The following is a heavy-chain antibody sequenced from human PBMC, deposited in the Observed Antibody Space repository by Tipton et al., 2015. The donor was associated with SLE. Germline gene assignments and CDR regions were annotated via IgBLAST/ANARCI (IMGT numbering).Heavy chain of an antibody. Sequence: TLSLTCAVYGGSFSGYYWSWIRQPPGKGLEWIGEINHSGSTNYNPSLKSRVTISVDTSKNQFSLKLSSVTAADTAVYYCAAYCTNGVCHFDYWGQGTLVTVSS. J-gene: IGHJ4*02. CDR3: AAYCTNGVCHFDY. CDR1: GGSFSGYY. V-gene: IGHV4-34*01. D-gene: IGHD2-8*01. CDR2: INHSGST.